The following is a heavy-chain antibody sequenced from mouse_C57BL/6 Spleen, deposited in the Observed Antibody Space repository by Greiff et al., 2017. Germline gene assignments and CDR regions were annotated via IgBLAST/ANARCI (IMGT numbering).Heavy chain of an antibody. J-gene: IGHJ4*01. V-gene: IGHV1-19*01. D-gene: IGHD3-2*02. CDR2: INPYNGGT. CDR3: AEAAQAPYAMDY. CDR1: GYTFTDYY. Sequence: VQLQQSGPVLVKPGASVKMSCKASGYTFTDYYMNWVKQSHGKSLEWIGVINPYNGGTSYNQKFKGKATLTVDKSSSTAYMELNSLTSEDSAVYYCAEAAQAPYAMDYWGQGTSVTVSS.